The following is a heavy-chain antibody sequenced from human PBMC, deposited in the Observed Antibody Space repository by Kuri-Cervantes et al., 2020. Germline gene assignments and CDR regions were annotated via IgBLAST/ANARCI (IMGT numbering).Heavy chain of an antibody. CDR3: ASSSVTISWTFDY. Sequence: ASVKVSCKASGYTFTGYYMHWVRQAPGQGLEWMGIIDPSGGSRSYAQRFQGRVTMTRDTSTSTVYMELSSLRSEDTAVYYCASSSVTISWTFDYWGQGTLVTVSS. J-gene: IGHJ4*02. CDR2: IDPSGGSR. V-gene: IGHV1-46*01. D-gene: IGHD5/OR15-5a*01. CDR1: GYTFTGYY.